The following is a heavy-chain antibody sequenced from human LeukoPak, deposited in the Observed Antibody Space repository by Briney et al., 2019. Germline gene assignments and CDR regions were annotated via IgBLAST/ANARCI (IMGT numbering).Heavy chain of an antibody. D-gene: IGHD3-10*02. J-gene: IGHJ6*04. CDR3: AELGITMIGGV. Sequence: GGSLRLSCAASGFTFSSYWMHWVRQAPGKGLVWVSRINSVGSSTSYADSVRGRFTISRDNAKNSLYLQMNSLRAEDTAVYYCAELGITMIGGVWGKGTTVTISS. CDR1: GFTFSSYW. V-gene: IGHV3-74*01. CDR2: INSVGSST.